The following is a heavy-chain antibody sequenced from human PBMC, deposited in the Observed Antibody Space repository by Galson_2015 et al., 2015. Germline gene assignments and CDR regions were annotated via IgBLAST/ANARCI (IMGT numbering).Heavy chain of an antibody. Sequence: SLRLSCAASAFTFSSYAMHWVRQAPGKGLEWVSVIYGGGSTYYADSMKGRFTISRDNSKNTLYLQMNSLRAEDTAVYYCARDPWPAGEALGYWGQGTLVTVSS. CDR1: AFTFSSYA. CDR2: IYGGGST. V-gene: IGHV3-66*01. D-gene: IGHD2-2*01. J-gene: IGHJ4*02. CDR3: ARDPWPAGEALGY.